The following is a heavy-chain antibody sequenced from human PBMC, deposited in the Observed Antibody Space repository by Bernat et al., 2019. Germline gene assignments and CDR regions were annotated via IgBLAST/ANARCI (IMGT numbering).Heavy chain of an antibody. J-gene: IGHJ4*02. D-gene: IGHD6-19*01. CDR2: IYYSGST. V-gene: IGHV4-39*01. Sequence: QLQLQESGPGLVKPSETLSLTCTVSGGSISSSSYYWGWIRQPPGKGLEWIGSIYYSGSTYYNPSLKSRVTISVDTSKNQFSLKLSSVTAADTAVYYCASGGGWYEEAVDYWCEGTLVTVS. CDR1: GGSISSSSYY. CDR3: ASGGGWYEEAVDY.